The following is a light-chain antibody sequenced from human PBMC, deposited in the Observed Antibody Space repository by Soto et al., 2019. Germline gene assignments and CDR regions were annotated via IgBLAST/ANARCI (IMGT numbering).Light chain of an antibody. CDR1: SSDVGSYNL. V-gene: IGLV2-23*02. CDR3: CSYAGSYV. J-gene: IGLJ1*01. CDR2: EVS. Sequence: QSVRTQPASVSGSPGQSITISCTGTSSDVGSYNLVSWYQQHPGKAPKLMIYEVSKRPSGVSNRFSGSKSGNTASLTISGLQAEDEADYYCCSYAGSYVFGTGTKVTVL.